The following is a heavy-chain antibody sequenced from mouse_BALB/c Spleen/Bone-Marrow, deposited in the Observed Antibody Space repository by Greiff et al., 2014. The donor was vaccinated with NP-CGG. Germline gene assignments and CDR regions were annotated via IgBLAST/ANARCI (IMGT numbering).Heavy chain of an antibody. CDR1: GFTFSSYG. Sequence: EVKLMESGGDLVKPGGSLKLSCAASGFTFSSYGMSWVRQTPDKRLEWVATINSGGSYTYYPDSVKGRFTISRDNAKNTLYLQMSSLKSEDTAMYYCARRGYGNSYWYFDVWGAGTTVTVSS. V-gene: IGHV5-6*02. J-gene: IGHJ1*01. D-gene: IGHD2-10*02. CDR3: ARRGYGNSYWYFDV. CDR2: INSGGSYT.